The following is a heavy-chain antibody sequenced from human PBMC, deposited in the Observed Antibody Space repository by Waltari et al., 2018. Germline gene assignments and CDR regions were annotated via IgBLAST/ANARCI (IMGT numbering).Heavy chain of an antibody. CDR1: GGSISSSSYY. J-gene: IGHJ5*02. CDR3: ARHGGDIFGEFANWFDP. V-gene: IGHV4-39*01. Sequence: QLQLQESGPGLVKPSETLSLTCTVSGGSISSSSYYWGWIRQPPGKGLEWIGSIYYSGSTYHNPALKSRVTIAVDTSKNQFSLKLSSVTAADTAVYYCARHGGDIFGEFANWFDPWGQGTLVTVSS. D-gene: IGHD3-10*02. CDR2: IYYSGST.